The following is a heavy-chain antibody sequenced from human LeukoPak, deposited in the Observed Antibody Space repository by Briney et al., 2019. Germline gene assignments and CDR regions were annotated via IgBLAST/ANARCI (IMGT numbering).Heavy chain of an antibody. D-gene: IGHD3-22*01. CDR3: ARAPPARYYYDSSGWYYFDY. J-gene: IGHJ4*02. CDR2: IKQDGSEK. V-gene: IGHV3-7*04. Sequence: GGSLRLSCAASGFTFSSYWMSWVRQAPGKGLEWVANIKQDGSEKYYVDSVKGRFTISRDDAKNSLYLQMNSLRAEDTAVYYCARAPPARYYYDSSGWYYFDYWGQGTLVTVSS. CDR1: GFTFSSYW.